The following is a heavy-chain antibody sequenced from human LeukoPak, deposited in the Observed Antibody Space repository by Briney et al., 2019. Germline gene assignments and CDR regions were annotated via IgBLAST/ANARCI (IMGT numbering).Heavy chain of an antibody. V-gene: IGHV3-11*03. CDR1: GFTFSDYY. J-gene: IGHJ6*02. CDR2: ISSSSSYT. Sequence: GGSLRLSCAASGFTFSDYYMSWIRQAPGEGLEWVSYISSSSSYTNYADSVKGRFTISRDNAKNSLYLQMNSLRAEDTAVYYCARSSGPAAMIAYYYYGMDVWGQGTTVTVSS. D-gene: IGHD2-2*01. CDR3: ARSSGPAAMIAYYYYGMDV.